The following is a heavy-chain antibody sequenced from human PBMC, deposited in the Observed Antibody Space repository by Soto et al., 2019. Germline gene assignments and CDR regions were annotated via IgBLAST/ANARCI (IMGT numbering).Heavy chain of an antibody. V-gene: IGHV1-46*03. CDR1: GYTFTSYY. J-gene: IGHJ5*02. Sequence: ASVKVSCKASGYTFTSYYMRWVRQAPGQGLEWMGIINPSGGSTSYAQKFQGRVTMTRDTSTSTVYMELSSLRSEDTAVYYCARDQTNGPVYNWFDPWGQGTLVTVSS. CDR3: ARDQTNGPVYNWFDP. CDR2: INPSGGST. D-gene: IGHD1-1*01.